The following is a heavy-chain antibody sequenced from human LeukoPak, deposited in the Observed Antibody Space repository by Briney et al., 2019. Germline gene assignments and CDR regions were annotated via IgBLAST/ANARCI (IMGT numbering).Heavy chain of an antibody. J-gene: IGHJ5*02. V-gene: IGHV3-21*01. Sequence: GGSLRLSCAASGFTFSSYSMNRVRQAPGKGLEWVSSISSSTYIYYADSVKGRFTISRDNAKNSLYLQMNSLRAEDTAVYYCATWDGSSGRPWGQGTLATVSS. D-gene: IGHD6-19*01. CDR1: GFTFSSYS. CDR2: ISSSTYI. CDR3: ATWDGSSGRP.